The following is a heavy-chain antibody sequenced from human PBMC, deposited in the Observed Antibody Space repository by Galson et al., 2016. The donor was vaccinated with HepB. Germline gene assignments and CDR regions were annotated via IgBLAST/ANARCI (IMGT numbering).Heavy chain of an antibody. CDR2: IKQDGSAK. D-gene: IGHD2-15*01. V-gene: IGHV3-7*01. J-gene: IGHJ5*02. CDR1: GFTFSSYA. Sequence: SLRLSCAASGFTFSSYAMSWVRQAPGKGLEWVAIIKQDGSAKYYVDSLKGRFTISRDNSKNTLYLQMTSLRDEDTGLYFCAGDTGVVPCCDPWGQGTLVTVSS. CDR3: AGDTGVVPCCDP.